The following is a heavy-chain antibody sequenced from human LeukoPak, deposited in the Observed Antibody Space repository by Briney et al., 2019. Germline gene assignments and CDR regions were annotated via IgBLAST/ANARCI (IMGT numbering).Heavy chain of an antibody. Sequence: GESLKISCQGIGYSFTSYWIAWVRQMPGKGLEWMGIIYPGDSDTRYSPSFQGQVTISADKSISTACLQWSSLKASDTGMYYCARKYNSYFDYWGQGTLVTVSS. J-gene: IGHJ4*02. D-gene: IGHD2/OR15-2a*01. CDR3: ARKYNSYFDY. CDR1: GYSFTSYW. V-gene: IGHV5-51*01. CDR2: IYPGDSDT.